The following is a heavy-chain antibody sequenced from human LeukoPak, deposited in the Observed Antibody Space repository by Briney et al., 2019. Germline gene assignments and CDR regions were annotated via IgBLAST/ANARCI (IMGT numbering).Heavy chain of an antibody. Sequence: ASVKVSCKVSGYTLTELSMHWVRQAPGKGLEWMGGFDPEDGETIYAQKFQGRVTMTEDTSTDTAYMELSSLRSEDTAVYYCATSVLRYFDWLLWPYWGQGTLVTVSS. CDR3: ATSVLRYFDWLLWPY. V-gene: IGHV1-24*01. CDR2: FDPEDGET. J-gene: IGHJ4*02. CDR1: GYTLTELS. D-gene: IGHD3-9*01.